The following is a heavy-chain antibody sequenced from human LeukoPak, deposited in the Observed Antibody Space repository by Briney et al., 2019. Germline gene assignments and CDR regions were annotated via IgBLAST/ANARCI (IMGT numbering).Heavy chain of an antibody. CDR2: ISAYNGNT. Sequence: ASVKVSCKASGYTFTSYGISWVRQAPGQGLEWMGWISAYNGNTNYAQKFQGRVTITADKSTSTAYMELSSLRSEDTAVYYCAREGPSVWFGDAYYYYYMDVWGKGTTVTVSS. J-gene: IGHJ6*03. CDR1: GYTFTSYG. V-gene: IGHV1-18*01. D-gene: IGHD3-10*01. CDR3: AREGPSVWFGDAYYYYYMDV.